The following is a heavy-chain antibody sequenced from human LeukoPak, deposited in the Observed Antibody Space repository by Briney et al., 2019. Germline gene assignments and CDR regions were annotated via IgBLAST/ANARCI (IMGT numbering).Heavy chain of an antibody. CDR1: GGSISSYY. D-gene: IGHD6-13*01. CDR2: IYYSGST. Sequence: SETLSLTCTVSGGSISSYYWSWIWQPPGKGLEWIGYIYYSGSTNYNPSLKSRVTISVDTSKNQFSLKLSSVTAADTAVYYCASLGVAAAAPDYWGQGTLVTVSS. CDR3: ASLGVAAAAPDY. J-gene: IGHJ4*02. V-gene: IGHV4-59*08.